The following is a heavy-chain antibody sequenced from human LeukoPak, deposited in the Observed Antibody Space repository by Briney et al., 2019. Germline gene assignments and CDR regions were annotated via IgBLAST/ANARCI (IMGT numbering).Heavy chain of an antibody. D-gene: IGHD6-19*01. J-gene: IGHJ3*02. V-gene: IGHV5-51*01. CDR3: ARLTGYTSGWNTFDI. Sequence: GESLKISCKGSGYRFTNYWIGWVRQMPGKGLEWMGIIYPGDSDTRYSPSFQGQVTISADKSISTAYLHWSSLKASDTATYYCARLTGYTSGWNTFDIWGQGTMVTVSS. CDR1: GYRFTNYW. CDR2: IYPGDSDT.